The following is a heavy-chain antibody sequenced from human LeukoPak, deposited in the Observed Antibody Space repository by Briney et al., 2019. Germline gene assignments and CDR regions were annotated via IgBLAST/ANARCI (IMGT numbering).Heavy chain of an antibody. Sequence: PGASVKVSCKASGYTFTSYYLYWVRQAPGQGLEWMGVINPSGGSTSYAQKFQGRVTMTRDTSTTTVYMELSSLRSEDTAVYYCARSSSWGCDNWGQGSLVTVSS. CDR2: INPSGGST. J-gene: IGHJ4*02. D-gene: IGHD6-13*01. CDR3: ARSSSWGCDN. V-gene: IGHV1-46*01. CDR1: GYTFTSYY.